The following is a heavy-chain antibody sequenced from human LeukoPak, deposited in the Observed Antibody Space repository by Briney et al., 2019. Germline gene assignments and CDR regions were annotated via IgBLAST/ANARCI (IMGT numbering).Heavy chain of an antibody. CDR2: ISMSGSTI. Sequence: GGSLRLSCAASGFTFSDYYMSWIRQAPGKGLEWVSYISMSGSTIYYADSVKGRFTISSDNAKTSLYLQTTSLRAEDTAVYYCPRALGVVEMAANAIRDWGQGILVTVSS. V-gene: IGHV3-11*01. J-gene: IGHJ4*02. D-gene: IGHD5-24*01. CDR3: PRALGVVEMAANAIRD. CDR1: GFTFSDYY.